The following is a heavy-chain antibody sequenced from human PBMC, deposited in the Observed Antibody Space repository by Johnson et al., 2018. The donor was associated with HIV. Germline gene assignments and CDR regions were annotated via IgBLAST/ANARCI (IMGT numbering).Heavy chain of an antibody. CDR2: IYTGGST. D-gene: IGHD1-26*01. CDR3: ARVRVGAFDI. Sequence: VQLVESGGGLVKPGGSLRLSCAASGFTVSTNYMSWVRQAPGKGLEWVSLIYTGGSTFYADSVKGRFTISRDNSKNALYLQMNSLRAEDTAVYYCARVRVGAFDIWGQGTMVTVSS. J-gene: IGHJ3*02. V-gene: IGHV3-66*02. CDR1: GFTVSTNY.